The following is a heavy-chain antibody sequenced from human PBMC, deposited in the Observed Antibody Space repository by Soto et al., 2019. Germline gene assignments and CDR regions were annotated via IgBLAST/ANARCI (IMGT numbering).Heavy chain of an antibody. CDR3: AREIGPSNGMDV. Sequence: GESLKISCKGSGYSFASSWIAWVRQMPGKGMELMGIIFPGDSDTRYSPSFQGQFTISADKSISTAYLQWSSLKASDTAMYYCAREIGPSNGMDVWGQGTAVTVSS. J-gene: IGHJ6*02. V-gene: IGHV5-51*01. D-gene: IGHD2-2*01. CDR2: IFPGDSDT. CDR1: GYSFASSW.